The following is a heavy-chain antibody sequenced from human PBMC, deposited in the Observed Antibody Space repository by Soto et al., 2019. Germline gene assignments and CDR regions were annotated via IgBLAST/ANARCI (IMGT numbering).Heavy chain of an antibody. Sequence: ASVKVSCKASGYTFTSYYMHWVRQAPGQGLEWMGIINPSGGSTSYAQKFQGRVTMTRDTSTSTVYMELSSLRSEDTAVYYCARDQMAADDAGMLVVVIYGMDVWGQGTTVTVSS. V-gene: IGHV1-46*03. CDR1: GYTFTSYY. CDR2: INPSGGST. D-gene: IGHD3-22*01. CDR3: ARDQMAADDAGMLVVVIYGMDV. J-gene: IGHJ6*02.